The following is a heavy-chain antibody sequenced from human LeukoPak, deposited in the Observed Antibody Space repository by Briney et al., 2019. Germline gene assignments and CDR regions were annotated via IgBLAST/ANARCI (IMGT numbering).Heavy chain of an antibody. V-gene: IGHV3-30-3*01. D-gene: IGHD6-19*01. J-gene: IGHJ5*02. Sequence: GGSLRLSCAASGFTFSSYAMHWVRQAPGKGLEWVAVISYDGSNKYYADSVKGRFTISRDNSKNTLYLQMNSLRAEDTAVYYCAREQWLASWACWFDPWGQEPWSPSPQ. CDR2: ISYDGSNK. CDR3: AREQWLASWACWFDP. CDR1: GFTFSSYA.